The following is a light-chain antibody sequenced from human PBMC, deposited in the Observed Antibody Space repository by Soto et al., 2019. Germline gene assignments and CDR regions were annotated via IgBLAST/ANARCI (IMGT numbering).Light chain of an antibody. Sequence: DIQMTQSPSTLSASLGDRVTFTCRAIQSISSWLAWYQQKPGKAPKLLIYEASSLEGGVPSRFSGSGSGTEFIVTISSLQPDEFATYYCQQYHSYPYTFGQGTKLEIK. CDR2: EAS. V-gene: IGKV1-5*01. CDR1: QSISSW. CDR3: QQYHSYPYT. J-gene: IGKJ2*01.